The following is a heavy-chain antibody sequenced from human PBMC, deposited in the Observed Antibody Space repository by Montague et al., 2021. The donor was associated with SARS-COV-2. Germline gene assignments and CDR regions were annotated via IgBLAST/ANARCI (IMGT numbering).Heavy chain of an antibody. V-gene: IGHV4-59*08. D-gene: IGHD2-15*01. CDR3: ARHGRFSVILNRPRGAFDI. CDR2: IYFSGST. Sequence: SETLSLTCTVSGASITSYYWSWIRQPPGKGLEWIGCIYFSGSTNYNPSLKSRVTISVDTSKNQFSLKLSSVTAADTAVYYCARHGRFSVILNRPRGAFDIWGQGKMVTVFS. CDR1: GASITSYY. J-gene: IGHJ3*02.